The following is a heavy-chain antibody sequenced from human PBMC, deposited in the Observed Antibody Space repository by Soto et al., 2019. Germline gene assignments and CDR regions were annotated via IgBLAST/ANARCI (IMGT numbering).Heavy chain of an antibody. CDR3: ARRDPSYCGGDCFQFDY. V-gene: IGHV4-59*08. CDR2: IYYSGST. J-gene: IGHJ4*02. Sequence: SETLSLTCTVSGGSISSYYWSWIRQPPGKGLEWIGYIYYSGSTNYYPSLKSRVTISVDTSKNQFSLKLSSVTAADTAVYYCARRDPSYCGGDCFQFDYWGQGTLVTVSS. D-gene: IGHD2-21*02. CDR1: GGSISSYY.